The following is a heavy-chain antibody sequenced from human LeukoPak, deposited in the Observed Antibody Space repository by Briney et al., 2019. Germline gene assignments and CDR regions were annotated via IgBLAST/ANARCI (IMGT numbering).Heavy chain of an antibody. CDR1: GYTFTSYY. J-gene: IGHJ6*02. Sequence: ASVKVSCKASGYTFTSYYLHWVRQAPGQGLEWMGIINPSGGSTTYAQKFQGRVTMTRDTSTSTVYMELSSVTAADTAVYYCARDTRTVDGMDVWGQGTTVTVSS. D-gene: IGHD2-2*01. V-gene: IGHV1-46*01. CDR3: ARDTRTVDGMDV. CDR2: INPSGGST.